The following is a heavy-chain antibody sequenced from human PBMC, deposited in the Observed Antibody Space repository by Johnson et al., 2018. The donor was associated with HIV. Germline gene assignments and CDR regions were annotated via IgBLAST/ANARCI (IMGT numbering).Heavy chain of an antibody. Sequence: QVLLVESGGGVVQPGRSLRLSCAASGFTFSSYGMHWVRQAPGKGLEWVAVISYDGSNKYYADSVKGRFTISRDNSKNTLYLQMNSLRAEDRAVYYCAKGMGLSIGELSDAFHFWGLGTVVTVSS. CDR3: AKGMGLSIGELSDAFHF. J-gene: IGHJ3*01. CDR2: ISYDGSNK. D-gene: IGHD3-10*01. CDR1: GFTFSSYG. V-gene: IGHV3-30*18.